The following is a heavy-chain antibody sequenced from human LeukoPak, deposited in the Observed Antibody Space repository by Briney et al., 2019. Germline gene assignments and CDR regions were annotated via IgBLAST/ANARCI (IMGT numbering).Heavy chain of an antibody. CDR3: ARVPSTPTGYYYYYYMDV. CDR2: ISAYNGNT. Sequence: ASVKVSCKASGYTFTSYGISWVRQAPGQGLEWMGWISAYNGNTNYAQKLQGRVTMTTDTSTSTAYMELRSLRSDDTAVYYCARVPSTPTGYYYYYYMDVWGKGTTVTVSS. CDR1: GYTFTSYG. V-gene: IGHV1-18*01. D-gene: IGHD2-2*01. J-gene: IGHJ6*03.